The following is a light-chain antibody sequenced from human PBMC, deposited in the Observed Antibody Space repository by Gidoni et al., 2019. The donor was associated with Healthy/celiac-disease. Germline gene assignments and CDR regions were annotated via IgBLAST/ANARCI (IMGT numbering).Light chain of an antibody. CDR3: QQYNNCPSYT. CDR1: QSVSSN. J-gene: IGKJ2*01. CDR2: CAS. Sequence: EIVMTPSPATLSVSPGERATLSCRASQSVSSNLAWYQQKPGQAPRLLIYCASTRATGIPARFSGSGSGTEFTLTISSLQSEDFAVYYCQQYNNCPSYTFGQGTKLEIK. V-gene: IGKV3-15*01.